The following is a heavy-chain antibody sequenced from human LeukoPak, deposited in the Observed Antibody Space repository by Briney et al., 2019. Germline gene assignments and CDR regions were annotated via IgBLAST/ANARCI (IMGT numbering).Heavy chain of an antibody. Sequence: ASVKVSCKASGYTFTSYGISWVRQAPGQGLEWMGWISAYNGNTNYAQKLQGRVTMTTDTSTSTAYMELRSLRSDDTAVYYCARDGPNTAMVRVSAVFDYWGQGTLVTVSS. CDR1: GYTFTSYG. D-gene: IGHD5-18*01. V-gene: IGHV1-18*01. J-gene: IGHJ4*02. CDR2: ISAYNGNT. CDR3: ARDGPNTAMVRVSAVFDY.